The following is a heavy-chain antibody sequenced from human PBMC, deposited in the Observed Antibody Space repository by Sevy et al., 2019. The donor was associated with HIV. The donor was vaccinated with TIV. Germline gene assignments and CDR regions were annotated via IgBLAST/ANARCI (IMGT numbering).Heavy chain of an antibody. Sequence: GGSLRLSCAASGFSFSSYWMHWVRQAPGKGLVWVSRINSDGSSTSYADSVKGRFTISRDNAKNTLYLQMNSLRAEDTAVYYCATVGIAVAGTGDYWGHGTLVTVSS. CDR3: ATVGIAVAGTGDY. J-gene: IGHJ4*01. CDR1: GFSFSSYW. D-gene: IGHD6-19*01. CDR2: INSDGSST. V-gene: IGHV3-74*01.